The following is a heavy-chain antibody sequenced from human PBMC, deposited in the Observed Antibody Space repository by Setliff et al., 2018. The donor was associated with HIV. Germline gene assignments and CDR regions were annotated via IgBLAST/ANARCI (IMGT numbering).Heavy chain of an antibody. V-gene: IGHV1-69-2*01. D-gene: IGHD3-22*01. CDR1: GYTFTDYY. CDR2: VDPEDGET. Sequence: GASVKVSCKASGYTFTDYYMHWAQQAPGKGLEWMGRVDPEDGETIYAEKFQGRVTITADTSTDTAYMELSSLRSEDTAVYYCARDYYDSSGYIFFPGLPDYWGQGTLVTVSS. J-gene: IGHJ4*02. CDR3: ARDYYDSSGYIFFPGLPDY.